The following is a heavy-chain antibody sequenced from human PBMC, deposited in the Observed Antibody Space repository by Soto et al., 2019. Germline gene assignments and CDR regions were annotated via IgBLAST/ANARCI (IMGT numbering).Heavy chain of an antibody. CDR3: ARHPSLKFVERGPT. V-gene: IGHV4-39*01. D-gene: IGHD3-16*01. Sequence: QLQLQESGPGLVKPSETLSLTCTVSGGSISSSSYYWGWIRQPPGKGLEWIGSIYYSGSTYYNPSLKRRVTISVDTSKTQVSLKHSSVTAADTAVYYCARHPSLKFVERGPTWGQGTLVTVSS. CDR1: GGSISSSSYY. J-gene: IGHJ5*02. CDR2: IYYSGST.